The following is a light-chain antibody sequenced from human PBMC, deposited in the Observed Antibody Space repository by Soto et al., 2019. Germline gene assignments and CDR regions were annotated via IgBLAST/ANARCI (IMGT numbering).Light chain of an antibody. Sequence: IVMTQSPATLSVSLGERATLSCRASQSVSIDLAWYQQKPGQAPRLLIFGASTRATGIPARFSGSGSGTEFILTISSLQSEDSAVYYCHQYNYWPPETFGQGTKVEIK. V-gene: IGKV3-15*01. CDR1: QSVSID. CDR2: GAS. J-gene: IGKJ1*01. CDR3: HQYNYWPPET.